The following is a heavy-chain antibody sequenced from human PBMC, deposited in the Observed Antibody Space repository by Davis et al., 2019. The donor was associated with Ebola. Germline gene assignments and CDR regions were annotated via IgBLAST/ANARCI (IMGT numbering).Heavy chain of an antibody. CDR2: IYPGDSET. D-gene: IGHD3-16*02. J-gene: IGHJ6*04. CDR3: ARQGDYDFVWGTYRYANYYYGMDV. CDR1: GFNFDDYW. Sequence: GESLKISCKASGFNFDDYWINWVRQMPGKGLEWMGIIYPGDSETRYSPSFEGQVTISADKYISTAYLQWSSLKASDTAMYYCARQGDYDFVWGTYRYANYYYGMDVWGKGTTVTVSS. V-gene: IGHV5-51*01.